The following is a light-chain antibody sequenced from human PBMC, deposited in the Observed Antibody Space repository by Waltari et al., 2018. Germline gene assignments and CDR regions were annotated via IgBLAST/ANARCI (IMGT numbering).Light chain of an antibody. CDR2: GLS. J-gene: IGKJ1*01. V-gene: IGKV3D-15*01. CDR1: QSVRTN. Sequence: ETVLTQSPATLSVSPGERVTLPCRASQSVRTNLAWYQQKPGQAPRLLIYGLSTRATGIPGRFSGSGSGTEFTLTINTLQSEDFAVYYCHQYNNWWTFGQGTKVEIK. CDR3: HQYNNWWT.